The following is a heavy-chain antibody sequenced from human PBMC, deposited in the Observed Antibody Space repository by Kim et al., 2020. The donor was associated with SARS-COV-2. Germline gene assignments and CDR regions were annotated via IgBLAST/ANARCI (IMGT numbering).Heavy chain of an antibody. CDR2: IRSKANSYAT. D-gene: IGHD6-19*01. V-gene: IGHV3-73*01. Sequence: WGSLRLSCAASGFTLSGSTVHWVRQASGKGLEWVGRIRSKANSYATAYAASVKNRFTISRDDSKNTAYLQMNSLKTEDTAVYYCTRVNPIAGGWYDAFD. CDR3: TRVNPIAGGWYDAFD. CDR1: GFTLSGST. J-gene: IGHJ3*02.